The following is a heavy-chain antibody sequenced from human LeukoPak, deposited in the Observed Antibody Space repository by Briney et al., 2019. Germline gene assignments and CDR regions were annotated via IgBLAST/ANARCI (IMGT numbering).Heavy chain of an antibody. CDR1: GFTFSSYG. CDR2: IWYDGSNK. V-gene: IGHV3-33*06. J-gene: IGHJ3*02. Sequence: GGSLRLSCAASGFTFSSYGMHWVRQAPGKGLEWVAVIWYDGSNKYYADSVKGRFTISRDNSKNTLYLQMNSLRAEDTAVYYCAKDETLAAAGPDAFDIWGQGTMVTVSS. D-gene: IGHD6-13*01. CDR3: AKDETLAAAGPDAFDI.